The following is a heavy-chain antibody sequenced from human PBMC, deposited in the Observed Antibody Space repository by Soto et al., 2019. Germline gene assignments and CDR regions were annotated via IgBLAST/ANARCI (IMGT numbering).Heavy chain of an antibody. CDR1: GGSISSYY. J-gene: IGHJ4*02. CDR3: ARHGSSWKVDY. Sequence: NPSETLSLTCTVSGGSISSYYWSWIRQPPGKGLEWIGYIYYSGSTNYNPSLKSRVTISVDTSKNQFSLKLSSVTAADTAVYYCARHGSSWKVDYWGQGTLVTVSS. CDR2: IYYSGST. V-gene: IGHV4-59*08. D-gene: IGHD6-13*01.